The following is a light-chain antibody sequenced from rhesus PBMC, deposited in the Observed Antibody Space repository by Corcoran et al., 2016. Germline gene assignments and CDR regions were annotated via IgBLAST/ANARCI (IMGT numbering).Light chain of an antibody. V-gene: IGKV1-36*01. CDR3: LQYDRKPFT. CDR1: QGISNY. Sequence: DIQMTQSPSSLSASVGDRVTITCRTSQGISNYLSWYQQKPGKAPKSLIYVASSLERGVPSRFSGSGSGTEFTLTIRSLQPEDFAVYFCLQYDRKPFTFGPGTKLDI. J-gene: IGKJ3*01. CDR2: VAS.